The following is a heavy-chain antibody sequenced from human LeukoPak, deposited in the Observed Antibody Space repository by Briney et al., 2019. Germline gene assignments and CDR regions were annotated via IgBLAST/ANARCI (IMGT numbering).Heavy chain of an antibody. CDR3: AKGAHGINY. V-gene: IGHV3-30*04. CDR1: GFTFSSYA. CDR2: VSYDGSNK. J-gene: IGHJ4*02. Sequence: PGGSLRLSCAASGFTFSSYAMHWVRQAPGKGLEWVAVVSYDGSNKYYADSVKGRFTISRDNSKNTLYLQMSSLRAEDTAVYYCAKGAHGINYWGQGTLVTVSS. D-gene: IGHD1-20*01.